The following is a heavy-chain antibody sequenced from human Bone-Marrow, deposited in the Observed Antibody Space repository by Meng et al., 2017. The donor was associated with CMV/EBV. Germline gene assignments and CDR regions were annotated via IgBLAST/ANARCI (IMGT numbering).Heavy chain of an antibody. D-gene: IGHD4-11*01. Sequence: LSLTCAASGFTFSSYGMHWVRQAPGKGLEWVAFIRYDGSNKYYADSVKGRFTISRDNSKNTLYLQMNSLRAEDTAVYYCAKGATLTTVTTYYYYGMDVCGQGTTVTVSS. CDR2: IRYDGSNK. CDR3: AKGATLTTVTTYYYYGMDV. J-gene: IGHJ6*02. CDR1: GFTFSSYG. V-gene: IGHV3-30*02.